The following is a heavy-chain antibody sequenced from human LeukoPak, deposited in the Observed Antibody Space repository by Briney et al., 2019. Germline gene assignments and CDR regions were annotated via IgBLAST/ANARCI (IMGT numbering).Heavy chain of an antibody. CDR1: GFTFSSYW. J-gene: IGHJ1*01. CDR3: AKGRYYYETDFQH. CDR2: FLSDGSRT. D-gene: IGHD3-22*01. Sequence: GGSLRLSCAASGFTFSSYWMHWVRQGPGKGLVWVSRFLSDGSRTTYADSVKGRFTISGDNAKNTLYLQMNSLRAEDTAVYYCAKGRYYYETDFQHWGQGTLVTVSS. V-gene: IGHV3-74*01.